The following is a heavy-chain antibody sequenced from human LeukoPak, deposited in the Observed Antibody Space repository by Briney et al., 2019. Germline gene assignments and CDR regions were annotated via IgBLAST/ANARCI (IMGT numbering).Heavy chain of an antibody. CDR3: ARTSYSSSWYRNWYFDL. J-gene: IGHJ2*01. Sequence: GSLRLSCAASGFTFSSYWMHWVRQPPGKGLEWIGEINHSGSTNYNPSLKSRVTISVDTSKNQFSLKLSSVTAADTAVYYCARTSYSSSWYRNWYFDLWGRGTLVAVSS. CDR1: GFTFSSYW. CDR2: INHSGST. D-gene: IGHD6-13*01. V-gene: IGHV4-34*01.